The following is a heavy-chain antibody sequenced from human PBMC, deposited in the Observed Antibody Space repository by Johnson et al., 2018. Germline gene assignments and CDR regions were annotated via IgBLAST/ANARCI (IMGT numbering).Heavy chain of an antibody. CDR3: VGVTYFDSRVDAFDI. V-gene: IGHV1-46*01. D-gene: IGHD3-22*01. CDR2: INPSGGTT. Sequence: QVQLVESGAEVKKPGASVTVSCKASGYTFTTKYLHWVRQAPGQGLEWMAIINPSGGTTTYAQKFQGRVTVSRDTSTSTVYMELSSLRSEETAVYYCVGVTYFDSRVDAFDIWGQGTVVTISS. J-gene: IGHJ3*02. CDR1: GYTFTTKY.